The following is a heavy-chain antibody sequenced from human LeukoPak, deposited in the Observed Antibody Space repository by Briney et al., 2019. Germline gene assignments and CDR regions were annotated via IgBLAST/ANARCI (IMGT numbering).Heavy chain of an antibody. V-gene: IGHV3-23*01. Sequence: GGSLRLSCAASGFTFSSYAMSWVRQAPGKGLEWVSAISGSGGSAYYADSVKGRFTVSRDNSKNTLYLQMNSLRAEDTAVYYCAKDACCSGGSCYPNFDYWGQGTLVTVSS. CDR2: ISGSGGSA. D-gene: IGHD2-15*01. J-gene: IGHJ4*02. CDR1: GFTFSSYA. CDR3: AKDACCSGGSCYPNFDY.